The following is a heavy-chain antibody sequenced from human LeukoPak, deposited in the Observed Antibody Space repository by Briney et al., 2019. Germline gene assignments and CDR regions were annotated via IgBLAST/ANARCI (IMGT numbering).Heavy chain of an antibody. V-gene: IGHV3-21*01. Sequence: GGSLRLSCAASGFTFSSYSMNWVRQAPGKGLEWVSSISSSSSYIYYADSVKGRFTISRDNAKNSLYLQMNSLRAEDTAVYYCASEFFSSGWPAVVDYWGQGTLVTVSS. CDR1: GFTFSSYS. J-gene: IGHJ4*02. CDR3: ASEFFSSGWPAVVDY. CDR2: ISSSSSYI. D-gene: IGHD6-19*01.